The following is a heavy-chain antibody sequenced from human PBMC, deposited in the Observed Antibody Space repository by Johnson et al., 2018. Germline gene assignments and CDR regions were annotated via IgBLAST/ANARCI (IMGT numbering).Heavy chain of an antibody. CDR2: IYPGDSET. CDR1: GYSFISYW. D-gene: IGHD3-10*01. V-gene: IGHV5-51*03. Sequence: VQLVQSGAEVKKPGESLKISCQGSGYSFISYWIAWVRQMPGKGLEWLGIIYPGDSETRYNPSFQGQVIISADKSISTAYLQWRRLKAPDTPMYYCAGGFGLRGNHFYGMDVWGQGTTVTVSS. CDR3: AGGFGLRGNHFYGMDV. J-gene: IGHJ6*02.